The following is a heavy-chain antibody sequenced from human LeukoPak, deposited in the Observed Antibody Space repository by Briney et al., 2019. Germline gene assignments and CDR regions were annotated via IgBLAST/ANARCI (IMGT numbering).Heavy chain of an antibody. CDR3: ARLSGGSYL. V-gene: IGHV4-59*12. CDR2: IYYSGST. J-gene: IGHJ5*02. Sequence: SETLSLTCTVSGGSISSYYWSWIRQPPGKGLEGIGDIYYSGSTNYNPSLTSRVTLSVDTPKNKFSLKLGSVCAPDTPVYYCARLSGGSYLWGQGTLVTVSS. D-gene: IGHD1-26*01. CDR1: GGSISSYY.